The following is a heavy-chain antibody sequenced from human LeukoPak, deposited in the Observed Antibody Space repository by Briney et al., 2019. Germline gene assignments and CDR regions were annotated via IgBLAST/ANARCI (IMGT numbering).Heavy chain of an antibody. D-gene: IGHD1-7*01. CDR1: GFTFSTYA. CDR2: ISGSGGST. CDR3: AKGDWNYELNWFDP. Sequence: GGSLRLSCAASGFTFSTYAMSWVRQAPGKGLEWVSAISGSGGSTYYADSVKGRFTISRDNSKNTLYLQMNSLRAEDTAVYYCAKGDWNYELNWFDPWGQGTLVTVSS. V-gene: IGHV3-23*01. J-gene: IGHJ5*02.